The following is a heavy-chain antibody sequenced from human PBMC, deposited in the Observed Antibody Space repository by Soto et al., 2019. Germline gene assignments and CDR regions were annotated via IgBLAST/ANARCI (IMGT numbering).Heavy chain of an antibody. V-gene: IGHV1-8*01. CDR2: MNPNSGNT. J-gene: IGHJ4*02. CDR3: VFHSSGYYYGFDN. Sequence: QVQLVQSGAEVKKPGASVKVSCKASGYTFMRYDINWVRQATGQGPEWLGWMNPNSGNTGYAQKFQGRVTMTRNTSISTAYMELSSLRSEDTAVYYCVFHSSGYYYGFDNWGQGTLVTVSS. D-gene: IGHD3-22*01. CDR1: GYTFMRYD.